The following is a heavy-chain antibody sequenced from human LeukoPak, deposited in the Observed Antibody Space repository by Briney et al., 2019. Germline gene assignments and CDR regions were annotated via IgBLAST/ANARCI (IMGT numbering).Heavy chain of an antibody. J-gene: IGHJ4*02. CDR1: GGSFSGYY. Sequence: SETLSLTCAVYGGSFSGYYWSWLRQPPGKGLEWIGEINHSGSTNYNPSLKSRVTISVDTSKNQFSLTLTSVTAADTAAYYCARRYCSGGICYYFDSWGQGTLVTVSS. V-gene: IGHV4-34*01. CDR3: ARRYCSGGICYYFDS. CDR2: INHSGST. D-gene: IGHD2-8*02.